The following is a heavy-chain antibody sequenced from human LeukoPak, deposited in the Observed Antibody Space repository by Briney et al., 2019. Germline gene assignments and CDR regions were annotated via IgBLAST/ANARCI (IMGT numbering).Heavy chain of an antibody. J-gene: IGHJ4*02. Sequence: SETLSLTCTVSGGSISSSSYYWGWIRQPPGKGLEWIGSIYYSGSTYYNPSLKSRVTISVDTSKNQFSLKLSSVTAADTAVYYCARRVIAVADAYFDYWGQGTLVTVSS. CDR1: GGSISSSSYY. V-gene: IGHV4-39*01. D-gene: IGHD6-19*01. CDR2: IYYSGST. CDR3: ARRVIAVADAYFDY.